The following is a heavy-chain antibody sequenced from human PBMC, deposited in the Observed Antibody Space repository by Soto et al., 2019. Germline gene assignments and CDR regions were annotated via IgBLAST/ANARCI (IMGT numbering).Heavy chain of an antibody. CDR1: GFTFSDYY. CDR2: ISSSSSYT. J-gene: IGHJ4*02. Sequence: QVQLVESGGGLVQPGGSLRLSCAASGFTFSDYYMSWIRQAPGKGLEWVSYISSSSSYTNYADSVKGRFTISRDNAKNSLCLQMNSLRAEDTAVYYCARGVDYGNYYFDYWGQGTLVTVSS. CDR3: ARGVDYGNYYFDY. V-gene: IGHV3-11*05. D-gene: IGHD4-17*01.